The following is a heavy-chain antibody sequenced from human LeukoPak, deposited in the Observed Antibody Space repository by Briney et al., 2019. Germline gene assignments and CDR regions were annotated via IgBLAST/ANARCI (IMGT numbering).Heavy chain of an antibody. V-gene: IGHV3-33*08. CDR2: IWYDGSNK. CDR1: GLTFSSYA. CDR3: ASDGIAVDRGIGYFDY. D-gene: IGHD6-13*01. J-gene: IGHJ4*02. Sequence: GGSLRLSCAASGLTFSSYAMHWVRQALGKGLEWVAVIWYDGSNKYYADSVKGRFTISRDNSENTLYLQMNSLRAEDTALYYCASDGIAVDRGIGYFDYWGQGTLVTVSS.